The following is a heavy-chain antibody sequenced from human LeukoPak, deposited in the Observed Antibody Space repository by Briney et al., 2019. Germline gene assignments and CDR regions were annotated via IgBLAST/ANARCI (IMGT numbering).Heavy chain of an antibody. V-gene: IGHV5-51*01. CDR2: IYPGDSHT. J-gene: IGHJ3*02. D-gene: IGHD2-15*01. CDR1: GYTFTSNW. CDR3: ARRGGYCSGGSCYEDLGAFDI. Sequence: GESLKISCKGSGYTFTSNWIGWVRQMPEKGLEWMGIIYPGDSHTKYSPAFEGQVTISADKSISTAYLQWSSLKASDTAMYYCARRGGYCSGGSCYEDLGAFDIWGQGTMVTVSS.